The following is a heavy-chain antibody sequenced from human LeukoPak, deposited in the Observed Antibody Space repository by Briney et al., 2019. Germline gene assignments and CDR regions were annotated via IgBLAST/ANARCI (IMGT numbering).Heavy chain of an antibody. CDR2: TYYGSKWYN. Sequence: SQTLSLTCAISGDSVSSNSAAWNWIRQSPSRGLEWLGRTYYGSKWYNDYAVTVKSRITINPDTSKNQFSLQLNSVTPEDTAVYYCAREAKTALGSSSWYSYYYYYMDVWGKGTTVTVSS. CDR1: GDSVSSNSAA. D-gene: IGHD6-13*01. V-gene: IGHV6-1*01. CDR3: AREAKTALGSSSWYSYYYYYMDV. J-gene: IGHJ6*03.